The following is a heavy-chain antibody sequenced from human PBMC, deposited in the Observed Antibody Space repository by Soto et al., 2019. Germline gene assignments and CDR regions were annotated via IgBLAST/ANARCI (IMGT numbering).Heavy chain of an antibody. V-gene: IGHV3-33*01. J-gene: IGHJ4*02. D-gene: IGHD3-16*01. CDR2: IWYDGSNK. CDR3: ARAYEGDYFDY. Sequence: GGSLRLSCAASGFTFSSYGMHWVRQAPGKGLEWVAVIWYDGSNKYYSDSVKGRFTMSRDNSKNTLYLQMSSLRAEDTAVYYCARAYEGDYFDYWGQGTLVTVSS. CDR1: GFTFSSYG.